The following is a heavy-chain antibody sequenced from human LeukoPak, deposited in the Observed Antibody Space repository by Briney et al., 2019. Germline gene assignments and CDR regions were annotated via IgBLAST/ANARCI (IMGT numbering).Heavy chain of an antibody. Sequence: PSETLSLTCTVSGGSISSYYWSWIRQPAGKGLEWIGHIYNSGSTNYNPSLKGRVTMSVATSKNQFSLHLSSVTAADTAVYYCARSAFLVTAPGLYYFDYWGQGALVTVSS. D-gene: IGHD6-13*01. CDR2: IYNSGST. J-gene: IGHJ4*02. CDR3: ARSAFLVTAPGLYYFDY. CDR1: GGSISSYY. V-gene: IGHV4-4*07.